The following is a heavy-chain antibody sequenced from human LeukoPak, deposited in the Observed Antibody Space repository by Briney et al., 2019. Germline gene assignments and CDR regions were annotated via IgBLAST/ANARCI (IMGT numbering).Heavy chain of an antibody. CDR2: IRYDGSNK. Sequence: GGSLRLSCAASGFTFSYYGMHWVRQAPGKGLEWVAFIRYDGSNKYYADSVKGRFTISRDNSKNTLYLQVNSLRAEDTAVYYCAKASSRYYYYYMDVWGKGTTVTISS. V-gene: IGHV3-30*02. J-gene: IGHJ6*03. CDR3: AKASSRYYYYYMDV. D-gene: IGHD6-6*01. CDR1: GFTFSYYG.